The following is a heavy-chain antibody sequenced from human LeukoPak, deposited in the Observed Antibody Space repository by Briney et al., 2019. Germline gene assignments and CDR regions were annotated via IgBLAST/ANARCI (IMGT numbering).Heavy chain of an antibody. CDR1: GFTFSSYA. J-gene: IGHJ4*02. CDR3: ARAQVQRLYYFDY. CDR2: ISYDGSNK. Sequence: PGGSLRLSCAASGFTFSSYAMHWVRQAPGNGLEWVAVISYDGSNKYYADSVKGRFTISRDNSKNTLYLQMNSLRAEDTAVYYCARAQVQRLYYFDYWGQGTLVTVSS. V-gene: IGHV3-30-3*01. D-gene: IGHD1-1*01.